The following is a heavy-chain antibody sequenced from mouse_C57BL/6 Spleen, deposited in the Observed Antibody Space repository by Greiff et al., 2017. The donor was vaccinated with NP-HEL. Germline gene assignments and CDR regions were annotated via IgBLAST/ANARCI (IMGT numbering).Heavy chain of an antibody. CDR1: GYTFTSYW. D-gene: IGHD1-3*01. CDR2: INPSSGYT. V-gene: IGHV1-7*01. CDR3: AISHFYNYLAY. J-gene: IGHJ3*01. Sequence: QVQLQQSGAELAKPGASVKLSCTASGYTFTSYWMHWVKQRPGQGLEWIGYINPSSGYTKYNQKFKDKATLTADKASSTAYMQLSSLTYEDSAVYYCAISHFYNYLAYWGQGTLVTVSA.